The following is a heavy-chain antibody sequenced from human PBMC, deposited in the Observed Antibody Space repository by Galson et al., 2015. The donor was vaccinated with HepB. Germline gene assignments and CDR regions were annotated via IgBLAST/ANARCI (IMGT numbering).Heavy chain of an antibody. CDR2: IYSGGRT. Sequence: SLRLSCAASGFTVSNNYMNWVRQAPGKGLEWVPLIYSGGRTYYADSVKGRFTISRDSSKNTRYLQMNSLRAEDTAVYYCARDGPAQSPWGQGTLVTVSS. V-gene: IGHV3-66*01. CDR1: GFTVSNNY. J-gene: IGHJ5*02. CDR3: ARDGPAQSP.